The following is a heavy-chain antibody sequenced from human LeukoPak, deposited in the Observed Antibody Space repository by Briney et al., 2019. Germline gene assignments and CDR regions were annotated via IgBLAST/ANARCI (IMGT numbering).Heavy chain of an antibody. CDR2: ISISGATI. CDR3: ARGTYSSSLRGGDY. J-gene: IGHJ4*02. D-gene: IGHD6-13*01. CDR1: GFIFSDYY. Sequence: GGSLRLSCAASGFIFSDYYMSWIRQAPGKGLEWVSYISISGATIYYADSVKGRFTISRDNAKNSLYLQMNSLRDEDTAVYYCARGTYSSSLRGGDYWGQGTLVTVSS. V-gene: IGHV3-11*04.